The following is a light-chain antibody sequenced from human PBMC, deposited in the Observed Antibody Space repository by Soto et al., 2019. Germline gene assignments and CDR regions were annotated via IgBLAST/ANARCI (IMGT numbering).Light chain of an antibody. CDR3: QHYYNWPFT. V-gene: IGKV3D-15*01. CDR2: GAS. Sequence: DIGMAQYPATLSVSPGERATLSCRANQSVSSNLAWYQHKPGQAPRLLISGASTRATGTPARFSGSGSGTEFTLTISSLQSEDFAVYYCQHYYNWPFTFGPGTKVDLK. J-gene: IGKJ3*01. CDR1: QSVSSN.